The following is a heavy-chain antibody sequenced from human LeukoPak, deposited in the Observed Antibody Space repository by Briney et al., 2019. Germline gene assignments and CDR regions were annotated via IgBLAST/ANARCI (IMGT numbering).Heavy chain of an antibody. Sequence: SETLSLTCAVYGGSFSGYYWSWIRQPPGKGLEWIGEINHSGSTSYNPSLKSRVTISVDTSKNQFSLKLSSVTAADTAVYYCARGRYSSSWYRHWGQGTLVTVSS. CDR2: INHSGST. D-gene: IGHD6-13*01. CDR1: GGSFSGYY. CDR3: ARGRYSSSWYRH. V-gene: IGHV4-34*01. J-gene: IGHJ4*02.